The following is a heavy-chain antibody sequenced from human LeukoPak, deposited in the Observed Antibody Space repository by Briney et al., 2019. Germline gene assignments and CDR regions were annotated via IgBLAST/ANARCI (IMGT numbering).Heavy chain of an antibody. CDR2: IYQDGGEK. J-gene: IGHJ6*02. Sequence: PGGSLRLSCAVSGFTFSDYSMSWVRQAPGKGLEWVADIYQDGGEKYYVDSVKGRFNFSRDNAKNSLYLQMNSLRAEDTAVYYCARDPYASGWYPLYYYYIIDVWGQGTTVTVSS. V-gene: IGHV3-7*01. CDR3: ARDPYASGWYPLYYYYIIDV. CDR1: GFTFSDYS. D-gene: IGHD6-19*01.